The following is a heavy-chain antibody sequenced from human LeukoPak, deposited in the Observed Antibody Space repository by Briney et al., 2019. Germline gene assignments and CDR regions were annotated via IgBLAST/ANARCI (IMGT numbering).Heavy chain of an antibody. Sequence: PGGSLRLSCAASGFTFSNAWMSWVRQAPGKGLEWVGRIKSKTDGGTTDYAAPVKGRFTISRDDSKNTLYLQMNSLKTEDTAVYYCTTHVVREGLFDYWGQGTLVTVSS. CDR3: TTHVVREGLFDY. J-gene: IGHJ4*02. V-gene: IGHV3-15*01. CDR2: IKSKTDGGTT. CDR1: GFTFSNAW. D-gene: IGHD3-10*01.